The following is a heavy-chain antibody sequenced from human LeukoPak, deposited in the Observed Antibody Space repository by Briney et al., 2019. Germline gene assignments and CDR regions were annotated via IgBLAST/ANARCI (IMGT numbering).Heavy chain of an antibody. CDR3: ATHPSYYDRKWRDY. V-gene: IGHV3-21*01. CDR1: GFTFSSYS. D-gene: IGHD3-22*01. Sequence: KSGGSLRLSCAASGFTFSSYSMNWVRQAPGKGLEWVSSISSSSSYIYYADSVKGRFTISRDNAKNSLYLQMNSLRAEDTAVYYCATHPSYYDRKWRDYWGQGTLVTVSS. J-gene: IGHJ4*02. CDR2: ISSSSSYI.